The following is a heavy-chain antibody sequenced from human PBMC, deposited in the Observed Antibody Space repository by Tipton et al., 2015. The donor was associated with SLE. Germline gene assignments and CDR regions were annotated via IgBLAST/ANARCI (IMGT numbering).Heavy chain of an antibody. CDR2: ISYDGSNK. Sequence: SLRLSCAASGFTFSSYAMSWVRQAPGKGLEWVAVISYDGSNKYYADSVKGRFTISRDNSKNTLYLQMNSLRAEDTAVYYCARASWIQLFDAFDIWGQGTMVTVSS. J-gene: IGHJ3*02. D-gene: IGHD5-18*01. CDR3: ARASWIQLFDAFDI. CDR1: GFTFSSYA. V-gene: IGHV3-30-3*01.